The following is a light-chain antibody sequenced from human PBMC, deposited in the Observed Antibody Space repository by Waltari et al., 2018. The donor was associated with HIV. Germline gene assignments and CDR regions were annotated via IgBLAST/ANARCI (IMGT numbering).Light chain of an antibody. CDR2: RNS. CDR1: SSNIGDNY. CDR3: AAWDDSLSGWV. J-gene: IGLJ3*02. V-gene: IGLV1-47*01. Sequence: QSALTQPPSTSGTPGQTVTIPCSGRSSNIGDNYVSWNQQLPGTAPTLLIYRNSQRPSGVRDRFSGSKSGTSASLAINDLRSEDEAEYHCAAWDDSLSGWVFGGGTNLTVL.